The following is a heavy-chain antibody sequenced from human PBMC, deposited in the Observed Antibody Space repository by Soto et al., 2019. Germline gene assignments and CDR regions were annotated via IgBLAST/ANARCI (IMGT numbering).Heavy chain of an antibody. CDR3: ATSDSSGWYSAYYYYGMDV. D-gene: IGHD6-19*01. CDR2: FDPEDGET. Sequence: ASVKVSCKVSGYTLTELSMHCVRQAPGKGLEWMGGFDPEDGETIYAQKFQGRVTMTEDTSTDTAYMELSSLRSEDTAVYYCATSDSSGWYSAYYYYGMDVWGQGTTVTVSS. V-gene: IGHV1-24*01. J-gene: IGHJ6*02. CDR1: GYTLTELS.